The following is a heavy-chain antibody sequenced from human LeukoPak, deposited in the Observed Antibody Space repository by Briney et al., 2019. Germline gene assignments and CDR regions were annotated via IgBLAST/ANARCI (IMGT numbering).Heavy chain of an antibody. CDR2: ISYDGSNK. CDR1: GFTFSSYA. Sequence: PGRSLRLSCAASGFTFSSYAMHWVRQAPGKGLEWVAVISYDGSNKYYADSVKGRFTISRDNSKNTLYLQMNSLRAEDTAVYYCARVGLVGATLIDYWGQGTLVTVSS. J-gene: IGHJ4*02. V-gene: IGHV3-30*04. CDR3: ARVGLVGATLIDY. D-gene: IGHD1-26*01.